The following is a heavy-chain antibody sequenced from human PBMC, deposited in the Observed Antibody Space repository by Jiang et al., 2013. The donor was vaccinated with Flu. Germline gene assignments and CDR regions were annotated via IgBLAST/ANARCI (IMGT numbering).Heavy chain of an antibody. CDR3: GRQDYDYYGMDV. Sequence: GSGLVKPSETLSLTCTVSGGSISTYYWSWIRLPPGKGLEWIGNIYYSGSTNYSPSLKSRVTISVDTSRNQFSLKLTSVTAADTAVYYXGRQDYDYYGMDVWGQ. V-gene: IGHV4-59*08. CDR2: IYYSGST. J-gene: IGHJ6*02. CDR1: GGSISTYY.